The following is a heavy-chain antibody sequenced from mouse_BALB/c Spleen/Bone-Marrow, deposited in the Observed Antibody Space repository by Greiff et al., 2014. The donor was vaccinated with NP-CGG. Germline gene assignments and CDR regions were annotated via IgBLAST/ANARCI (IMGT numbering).Heavy chain of an antibody. D-gene: IGHD6-2*01. CDR1: GYSFTGYN. J-gene: IGHJ4*01. CDR2: IDPYYGGT. CDR3: AKSVSLRAMDY. V-gene: IGHV1-39*01. Sequence: EVQRVESGPELEKPGASVKISCKASGYSFTGYNMNWEKQSNGKSLEWIGDIDPYYGGTSYNQKFKVKATLTVDKSSSTAYMLLKSLTSEDAAVYYCAKSVSLRAMDYWGQGTSVTVSS.